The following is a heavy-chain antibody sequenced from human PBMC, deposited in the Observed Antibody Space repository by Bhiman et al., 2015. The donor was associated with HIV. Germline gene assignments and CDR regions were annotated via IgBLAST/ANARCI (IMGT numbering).Heavy chain of an antibody. CDR3: ARGGIAAADYIDY. J-gene: IGHJ4*02. V-gene: IGHV3-30-3*01. CDR1: GFTFSRYA. CDR2: ISYDGSNK. Sequence: QVQLVESGGGVVQPGRSLRLSCAASGFTFSRYAMHWVRQAPGKGLEWVAVISYDGSNKYYADSVKGRFTISRDNSKNTLYLQMNSLRAEDTAVYYCARGGIAAADYIDYWGQGTLVTVSS. D-gene: IGHD6-13*01.